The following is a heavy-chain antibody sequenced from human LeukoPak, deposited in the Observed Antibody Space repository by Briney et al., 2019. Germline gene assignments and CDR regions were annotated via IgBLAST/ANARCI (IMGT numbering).Heavy chain of an antibody. J-gene: IGHJ3*02. CDR2: INPNSGGT. Sequence: ASVKVSCKASGYTFTGYNMHWVRQAPGQGLEWMGRINPNSGGTNNAQKFQGRVTMTRDTTISTAYMEMSRMRLEDTAVYYCARGPRLDSSGWYYGAFDIWGQGTMVTVSS. CDR3: ARGPRLDSSGWYYGAFDI. D-gene: IGHD6-19*01. V-gene: IGHV1-2*06. CDR1: GYTFTGYN.